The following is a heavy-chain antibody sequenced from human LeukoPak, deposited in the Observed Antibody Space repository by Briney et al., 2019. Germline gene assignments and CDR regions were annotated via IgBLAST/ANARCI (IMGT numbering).Heavy chain of an antibody. CDR2: SYYRSKWYN. D-gene: IGHD3-3*01. V-gene: IGHV6-1*01. Sequence: SQTLSLTCAISGDSVSSNSAAWNWITQSPSRGLEWQGRSYYRSKWYNDYAVSVKSRITINPDTSKNQFSLQLNSETPEDTAVCYCARAPNYDFWSGYNCWGQGNLVTVSS. J-gene: IGHJ4*02. CDR1: GDSVSSNSAA. CDR3: ARAPNYDFWSGYNC.